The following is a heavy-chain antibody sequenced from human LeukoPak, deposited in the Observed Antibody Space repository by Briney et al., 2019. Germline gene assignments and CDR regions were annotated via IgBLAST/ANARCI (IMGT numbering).Heavy chain of an antibody. D-gene: IGHD1-1*01. CDR1: GFTFSRYG. CDR3: GNGAHPDSSNYYFDY. CDR2: ITGRGVRT. V-gene: IGHV3-23*01. J-gene: IGHJ4*02. Sequence: GGSLRLSCAASGFTFSRYGMSWVRQAPGKGLEWVSAITGRGVRTYNGDSVKGRFTISRDTSKNTVYLQMNSLRGDDTAVYYCGNGAHPDSSNYYFDYWGQGALVTVYS.